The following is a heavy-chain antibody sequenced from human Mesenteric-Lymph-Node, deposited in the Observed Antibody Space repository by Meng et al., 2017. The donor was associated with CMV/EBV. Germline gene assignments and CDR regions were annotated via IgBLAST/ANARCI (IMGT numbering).Heavy chain of an antibody. CDR1: GFTFSSYS. CDR3: ATIGWYVPTFDY. CDR2: IYPRSNYI. V-gene: IGHV3-21*01. Sequence: GGSLRLSCAASGFTFSSYSMSWVRQAPGKGLEWVSSIYPRSNYIYYADSAKGRFTISRDNAKNSLYLQMSSLTTEDTAVYYCATIGWYVPTFDYWGQGTLVTVSS. D-gene: IGHD6-19*01. J-gene: IGHJ4*02.